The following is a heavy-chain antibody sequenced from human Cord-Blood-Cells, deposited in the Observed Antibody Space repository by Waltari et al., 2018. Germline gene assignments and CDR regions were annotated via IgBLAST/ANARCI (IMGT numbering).Heavy chain of an antibody. D-gene: IGHD5-18*01. CDR3: AKMDTAMVLINYYGMDV. V-gene: IGHV4-34*01. J-gene: IGHJ6*02. Sequence: QVQLQQWGAGLLKPSETLSLTCAVYGGSFSGYYWSWIRQPPGKGLEWIGEINNSGSTNYNPSLKSRVTISVDTSKNQFSLKLSSVTAADTAVYYCAKMDTAMVLINYYGMDVWGQGTTVTVSS. CDR2: INNSGST. CDR1: GGSFSGYY.